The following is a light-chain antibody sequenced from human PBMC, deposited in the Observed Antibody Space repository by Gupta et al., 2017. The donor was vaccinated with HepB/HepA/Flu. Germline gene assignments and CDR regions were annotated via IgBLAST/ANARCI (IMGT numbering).Light chain of an antibody. V-gene: IGLV1-51*02. CDR1: SSNIGNNY. J-gene: IGLJ3*02. CDR2: END. Sequence: QSVLTQPPSVSADPGQKVTISCSGSSSNIGNNYVFWYQHLPGTAPKLLIYENDKRPSGIPDRFSGSKSGTSATLGITGLQTGDEADYYCLTWDTSLSVSLFGGGTKLTVL. CDR3: LTWDTSLSVSL.